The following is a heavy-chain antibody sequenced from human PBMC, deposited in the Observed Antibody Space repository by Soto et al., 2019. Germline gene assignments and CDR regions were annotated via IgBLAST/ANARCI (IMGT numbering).Heavy chain of an antibody. CDR2: IRSKPNSYAT. D-gene: IGHD3-16*02. J-gene: IGHJ6*02. CDR3: AATMKIFGGRIVRSGIDV. V-gene: IGHV3-73*01. Sequence: SGGSLRLSCAVSGFTFSGSAMHWVRQASGKGLEWVGRIRSKPNSYATAYAASVQGRFTISRDDSKNTAYLQINSLKTEDTAVYYCAATMKIFGGRIVRSGIDVWGQGTTVTVSS. CDR1: GFTFSGSA.